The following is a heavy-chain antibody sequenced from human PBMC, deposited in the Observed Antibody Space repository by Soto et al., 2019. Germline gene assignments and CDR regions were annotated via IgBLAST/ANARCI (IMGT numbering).Heavy chain of an antibody. CDR1: GVTFSDYY. Sequence: GALKGYCADSGVTFSDYYMSWIRQAPGKGLEWVSYISSSSSYTNYADSVKGRFTISRDNAKNSLYLQMNSRRAEDTAVYYCARDSRYYGSGSYYNVGFDYWGQVTLVTVTS. CDR3: ARDSRYYGSGSYYNVGFDY. J-gene: IGHJ4*02. D-gene: IGHD3-10*01. V-gene: IGHV3-11*06. CDR2: ISSSSSYT.